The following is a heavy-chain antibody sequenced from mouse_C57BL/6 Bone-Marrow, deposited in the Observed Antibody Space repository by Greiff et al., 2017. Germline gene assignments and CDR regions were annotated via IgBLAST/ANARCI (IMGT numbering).Heavy chain of an antibody. Sequence: QVQLKESGPGLVAPSQSLSITCTVSGFSLTSYGVHWVRQPPGKGLEWLGVIWAGGSTNYNSALMSRLSISKDNSNSPVFLKMNSLQTDDTAMYYCARVIYYDYERLYYYAMDYWGQGTSVTVSS. CDR1: GFSLTSYG. V-gene: IGHV2-9*02. J-gene: IGHJ4*01. CDR2: IWAGGST. D-gene: IGHD2-4*01. CDR3: ARVIYYDYERLYYYAMDY.